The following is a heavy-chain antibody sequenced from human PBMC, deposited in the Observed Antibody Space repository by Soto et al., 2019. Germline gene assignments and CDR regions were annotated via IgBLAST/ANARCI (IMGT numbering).Heavy chain of an antibody. Sequence: LSLTCAVYGGSFSGYYWSWIRQPPGKGLEWIGEINHSGSTNYNPSLKSRVTISVDTSKNQFSLKLSSVTAADTAVYYCARGSHDFWSGYNWFDPWGQGTLVIVSS. J-gene: IGHJ5*02. D-gene: IGHD3-3*01. V-gene: IGHV4-34*01. CDR3: ARGSHDFWSGYNWFDP. CDR2: INHSGST. CDR1: GGSFSGYY.